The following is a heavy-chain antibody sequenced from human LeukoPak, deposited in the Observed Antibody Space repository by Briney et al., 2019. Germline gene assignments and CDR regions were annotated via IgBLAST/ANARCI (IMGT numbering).Heavy chain of an antibody. J-gene: IGHJ6*03. CDR1: GDSISSGISY. CDR2: IYTTGNT. D-gene: IGHD1-14*01. Sequence: SETLSLTWSVSGDSISSGISYWTWLRQPAGKRLEWIGRIYTTGNTNYNPSLKNRGTISVDPSKNHFSLKLNSVTAADTAVYYCAREPLRNPHHMDVWGKGTTVTVSS. CDR3: AREPLRNPHHMDV. V-gene: IGHV4-61*02.